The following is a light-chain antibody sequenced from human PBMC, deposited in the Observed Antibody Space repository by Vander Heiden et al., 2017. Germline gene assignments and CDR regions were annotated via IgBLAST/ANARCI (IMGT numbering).Light chain of an antibody. CDR3: QQRNNGPRGLT. J-gene: IGKJ4*01. CDR1: QSVSSY. CDR2: DAS. Sequence: ELVLTQSPATLSLSPGERATLSCRASQSVSSYLAWYQQKPGQAPRLLIYDASNRATVIQARFSGSGCGTDFTLTISSLEPEDFAVYYCQQRNNGPRGLTFGGGTKVEIK. V-gene: IGKV3-11*01.